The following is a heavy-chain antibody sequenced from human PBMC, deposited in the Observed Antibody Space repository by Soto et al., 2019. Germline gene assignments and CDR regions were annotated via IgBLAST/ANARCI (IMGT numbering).Heavy chain of an antibody. Sequence: ASVKVSCKASGYTFTSYYMHWVRQAPGQGLEWMGIINPSGGSTSYAQKFQGRVTMTRDTSTSTVYMELSSLRSEDTAVYYCARAYDSSGPDKYYYYGMDVWGQGTTVTVSS. J-gene: IGHJ6*02. D-gene: IGHD3-22*01. CDR3: ARAYDSSGPDKYYYYGMDV. V-gene: IGHV1-46*01. CDR2: INPSGGST. CDR1: GYTFTSYY.